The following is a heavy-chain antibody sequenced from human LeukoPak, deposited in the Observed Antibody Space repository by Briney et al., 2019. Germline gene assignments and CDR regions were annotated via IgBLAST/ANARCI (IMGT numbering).Heavy chain of an antibody. V-gene: IGHV4-59*01. CDR3: ASGVGATDWFDP. Sequence: PSETLSLTCTVSGGSISSYYWSWIRQPPGKGLEWIGYIYYSGSTSYNPSLKSRVTMSVDTSKNQFSLKLSSVTAADTAVYYCASGVGATDWFDPWGQGTLVTVSS. D-gene: IGHD1-26*01. J-gene: IGHJ5*02. CDR1: GGSISSYY. CDR2: IYYSGST.